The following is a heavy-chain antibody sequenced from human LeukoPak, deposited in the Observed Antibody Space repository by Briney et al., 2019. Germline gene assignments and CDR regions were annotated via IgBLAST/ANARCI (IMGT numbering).Heavy chain of an antibody. Sequence: GGSLRLSCAASGFSFSYYGMHWVRQVPGKGLEWVAFIRYDGSNKYYEDSVMGRFTISRDNSKNTLYLQMNSLRAEDTAVYYCARSSAATWYYYYYMDVWGKGTTVTISS. CDR3: ARSSAATWYYYYYMDV. J-gene: IGHJ6*03. D-gene: IGHD2-15*01. CDR2: IRYDGSNK. CDR1: GFSFSYYG. V-gene: IGHV3-30*02.